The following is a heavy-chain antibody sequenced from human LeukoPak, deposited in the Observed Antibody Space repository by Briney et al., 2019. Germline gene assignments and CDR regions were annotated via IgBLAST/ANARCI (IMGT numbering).Heavy chain of an antibody. CDR3: AIRSGWYNFDY. Sequence: GGSLRLSCAASGFTFSSYGMSWVRQAPGKGLEWVSAISGSGGSTYYADSVKGRFTISRDNSKNTLYLQMNSLRAEDTAVYYCAIRSGWYNFDYWGQGTLVTVSS. D-gene: IGHD6-19*01. CDR1: GFTFSSYG. V-gene: IGHV3-23*01. CDR2: ISGSGGST. J-gene: IGHJ4*02.